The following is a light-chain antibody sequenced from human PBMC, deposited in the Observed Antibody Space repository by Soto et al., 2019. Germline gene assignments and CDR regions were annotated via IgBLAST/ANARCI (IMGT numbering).Light chain of an antibody. CDR3: QQSYSSPYT. J-gene: IGKJ2*01. Sequence: DIQMTQSPSSLSASVGDRVTITCRASQTISTYLSWYQQKPGKAPRLLIYTASSVQSGVPSRFSGSGSGTDFTLTISSLQPEDFETYYCQQSYSSPYTFGQGTKLEIK. CDR2: TAS. CDR1: QTISTY. V-gene: IGKV1-39*01.